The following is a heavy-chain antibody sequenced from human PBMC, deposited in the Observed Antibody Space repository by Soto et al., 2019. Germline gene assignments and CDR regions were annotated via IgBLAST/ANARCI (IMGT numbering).Heavy chain of an antibody. J-gene: IGHJ6*02. CDR3: ANGYSSGWYIGYDGMDV. V-gene: IGHV3-30*18. CDR1: GFTFSSYG. D-gene: IGHD6-19*01. CDR2: ISYDGSNK. Sequence: QVQLVESGGGVVQPGRSLRLSCAASGFTFSSYGMHWVRQAPGKGLEWVAVISYDGSNKYYADSVKGRFTISRDNSKNTLYLKMNSLRAEDTAVYYCANGYSSGWYIGYDGMDVWGQGTTVTVSS.